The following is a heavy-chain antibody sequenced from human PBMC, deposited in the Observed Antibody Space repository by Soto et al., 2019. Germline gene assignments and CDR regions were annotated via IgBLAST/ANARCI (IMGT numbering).Heavy chain of an antibody. J-gene: IGHJ5*02. Sequence: QLQLQESGPGLVKPSETLSLTCTVSGGSISSSSYYWGWIRQPPGKGLEWIGSIYYSGSTYYNPSLKSRVTISVDTSKNQFSLKLSSVTAADTAVYYCARQYEGVEWFSPPGWFDPWGQGTLVTVSS. CDR3: ARQYEGVEWFSPPGWFDP. V-gene: IGHV4-39*01. D-gene: IGHD3-3*01. CDR1: GGSISSSSYY. CDR2: IYYSGST.